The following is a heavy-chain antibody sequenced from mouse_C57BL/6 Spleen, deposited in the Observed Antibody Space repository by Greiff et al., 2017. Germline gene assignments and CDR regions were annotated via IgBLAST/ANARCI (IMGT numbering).Heavy chain of an antibody. V-gene: IGHV1-55*01. CDR1: GYTFTSYW. Sequence: QVQLQQPGAELVKPGASVKMSCKASGYTFTSYWITWLKQRPGQGLEWIGDIYPGSGSTNYNEKFKSKATLTVDTSSSTAYMQLSSLTSEDSAVDSCARTPYSGSSGWFAYWGQGTLVTVSA. CDR2: IYPGSGST. D-gene: IGHD1-1*01. CDR3: ARTPYSGSSGWFAY. J-gene: IGHJ3*01.